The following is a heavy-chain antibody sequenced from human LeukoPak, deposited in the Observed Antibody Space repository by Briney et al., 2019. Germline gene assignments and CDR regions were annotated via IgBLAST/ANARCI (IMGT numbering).Heavy chain of an antibody. CDR1: GGTFSSYA. CDR3: ARPDATYYYDSSGSQPLDY. V-gene: IGHV1-69*13. Sequence: SVKVSCKASGGTFSSYAISWVRQAPGQGLEWMGGIIPIFGTANYAQKFQGRVTITADESTSTAYMELSSLRSEDTAVYYCARPDATYYYDSSGSQPLDYWGQGTLVTVSS. D-gene: IGHD3-22*01. CDR2: IIPIFGTA. J-gene: IGHJ4*02.